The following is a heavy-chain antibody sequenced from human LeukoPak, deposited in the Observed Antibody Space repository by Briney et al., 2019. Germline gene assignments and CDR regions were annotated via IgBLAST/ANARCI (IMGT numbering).Heavy chain of an antibody. CDR3: ARSGSNRYGSGSYYNAPFDY. J-gene: IGHJ4*02. D-gene: IGHD3-10*01. CDR2: ITYDGSNK. Sequence: GGSLRLSCAASGFTFSSYATHWVRQAPGKGLEGVAVITYDGSNKYYADSVKGRFTISRDNSKNTLYLQMNSLRAEDTAVYYCARSGSNRYGSGSYYNAPFDYWGQGTLVTVSS. V-gene: IGHV3-30-3*01. CDR1: GFTFSSYA.